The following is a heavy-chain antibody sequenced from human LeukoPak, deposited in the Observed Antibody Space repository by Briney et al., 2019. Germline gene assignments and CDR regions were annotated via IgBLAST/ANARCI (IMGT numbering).Heavy chain of an antibody. CDR1: GYTFTSYD. CDR2: MNPNSGNT. CDR3: ARGPYCSSTSCFKKNWFDP. D-gene: IGHD2-2*01. J-gene: IGHJ5*02. Sequence: ASVKVSCKASGYTFTSYDINWVRQATGQGLEWMGWMNPNSGNTGYAQKYHGRVTMTRTTSISTAYMELSSLRSEDTAVYYCARGPYCSSTSCFKKNWFDPWGQGTLVTVSS. V-gene: IGHV1-8*01.